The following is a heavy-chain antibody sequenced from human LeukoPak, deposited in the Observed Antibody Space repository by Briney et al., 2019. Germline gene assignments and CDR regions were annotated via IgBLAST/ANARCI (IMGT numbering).Heavy chain of an antibody. CDR2: MNPNSGNT. Sequence: ASVKVSCKASGYTFTSYDINWVRQATGQGLEWMGWMNPNSGNTGYAQKFQGRVTMTRSTSINTAYMELSSLRSEDTAVYYCASGPNYALWSGSYYYYMDVWGKGTTVTVSS. D-gene: IGHD3-3*01. CDR1: GYTFTSYD. J-gene: IGHJ6*03. V-gene: IGHV1-8*01. CDR3: ASGPNYALWSGSYYYYMDV.